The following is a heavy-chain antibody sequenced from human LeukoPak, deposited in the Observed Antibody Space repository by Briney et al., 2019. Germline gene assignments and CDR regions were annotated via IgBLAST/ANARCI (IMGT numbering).Heavy chain of an antibody. CDR1: GFTFSSYA. Sequence: GGSLGLSCAASGFTFSSYAMSWVRQAPGKGLEWVSAISGSGGSTYYADSVKGRFTISRDNSKNTLYLQMNSLRAEDTAVYYCAKSHSSGWYDPNYFDYWGQGTLVTVSS. CDR3: AKSHSSGWYDPNYFDY. V-gene: IGHV3-23*01. D-gene: IGHD6-19*01. J-gene: IGHJ4*02. CDR2: ISGSGGST.